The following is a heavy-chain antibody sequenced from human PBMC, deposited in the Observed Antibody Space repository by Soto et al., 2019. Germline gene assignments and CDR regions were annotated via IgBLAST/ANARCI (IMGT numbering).Heavy chain of an antibody. V-gene: IGHV4-34*01. CDR3: ARARVVATGVYYYYYYGMDV. D-gene: IGHD3-22*01. J-gene: IGHJ6*02. Sequence: KPSETLSLTCAVYGGSFSGYYWSWIRQPPGKGLEWIGEINHSGSTNYNPSLKSRVTISVDTSKNQFSLKLSSVTAADTAVYYCARARVVATGVYYYYYYGMDVWGQGTTVTVSS. CDR1: GGSFSGYY. CDR2: INHSGST.